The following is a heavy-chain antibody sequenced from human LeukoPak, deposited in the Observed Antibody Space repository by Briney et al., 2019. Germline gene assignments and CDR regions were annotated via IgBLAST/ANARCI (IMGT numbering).Heavy chain of an antibody. J-gene: IGHJ4*02. CDR2: INPNSGGT. CDR3: ARAAMNLDGYNWWYFDY. V-gene: IGHV1-2*04. Sequence: GASVKVSCKGSGYTFTGYYMHWVRQAPGQGLEWMGWINPNSGGTNYAQKFQGWVTMTRDTSISTAYMELSRLRSDDTAEYYCARAAMNLDGYNWWYFDYWGQGTLVTVSS. CDR1: GYTFTGYY. D-gene: IGHD5-24*01.